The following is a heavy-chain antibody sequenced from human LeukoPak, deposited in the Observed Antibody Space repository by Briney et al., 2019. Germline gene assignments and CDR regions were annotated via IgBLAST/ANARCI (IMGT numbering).Heavy chain of an antibody. D-gene: IGHD3-10*01. V-gene: IGHV4-61*01. CDR1: GGSFSSGSYY. CDR3: ARVITMVRGVILTYFDY. Sequence: SETLSLTCTVYGGSFSSGSYYWSWNRQPPGKGLEWKGNHNYSGSTNYNPSLKSRVTISVGTSKNQFSLKLSSVTAADTAVYYCARVITMVRGVILTYFDYWGQGTLVTVSS. J-gene: IGHJ4*02. CDR2: HNYSGST.